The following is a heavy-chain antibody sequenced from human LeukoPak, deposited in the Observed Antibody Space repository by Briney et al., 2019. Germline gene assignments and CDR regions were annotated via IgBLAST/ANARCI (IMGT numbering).Heavy chain of an antibody. CDR3: ARVPYSSTWPPFDY. J-gene: IGHJ4*02. Sequence: PSETLSLTCAVYGGSFSGYYWSWIRQSPGKGLEWIGDINDNGSAKYNPSLKSRVTLSVDTSKSQFSPQLSSVTAGDTAVYHCARVPYSSTWPPFDYWGQGTLVTVSS. D-gene: IGHD6-13*01. CDR1: GGSFSGYY. V-gene: IGHV4-34*01. CDR2: INDNGSA.